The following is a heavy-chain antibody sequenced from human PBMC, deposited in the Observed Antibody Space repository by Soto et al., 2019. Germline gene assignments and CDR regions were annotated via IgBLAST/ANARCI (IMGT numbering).Heavy chain of an antibody. CDR1: GFTFSSYS. Sequence: EVHLVESGGGLVKPGGSLRLSCAASGFTFSSYSMNWVRQAPGKGLEWVSFISSSSSYIYYADSVKGRFTISRDNAKNSLYLQMNSLRAEDTAVYYCARVSDDIVLTSEWWGQGTLVTVSS. J-gene: IGHJ4*02. V-gene: IGHV3-21*01. CDR2: ISSSSSYI. CDR3: ARVSDDIVLTSEW. D-gene: IGHD2-8*01.